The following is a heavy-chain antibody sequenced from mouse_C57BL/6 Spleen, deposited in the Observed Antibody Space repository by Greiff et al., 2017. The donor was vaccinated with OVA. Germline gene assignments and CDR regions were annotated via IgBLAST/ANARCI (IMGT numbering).Heavy chain of an antibody. Sequence: EVQLQESGGGLVQPGGSMKLSCVASGFTFSNYWMNWVRQSPEKGLEWVAQIRLKSDNYATHFAESVKGRFTISRDDSKSSVYLQMNNLRAEDTGIYYCTWDYDEAYWGQGTLVTVSA. CDR2: IRLKSDNYAT. D-gene: IGHD2-4*01. J-gene: IGHJ3*01. V-gene: IGHV6-3*01. CDR3: TWDYDEAY. CDR1: GFTFSNYW.